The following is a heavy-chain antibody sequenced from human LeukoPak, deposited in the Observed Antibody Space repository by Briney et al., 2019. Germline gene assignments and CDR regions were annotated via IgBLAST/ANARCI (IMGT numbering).Heavy chain of an antibody. CDR1: GGSISSYY. Sequence: SETLSLTCTVSGGSISSYYWSWIRHPAGKGLELIGCIYTSGSTNYNPSLKSRVTMSVDTSKNQFSLKLSSVTAADTAVYYCASNSGYSSGWYRGRRFDYWGQGTLVTVSS. CDR3: ASNSGYSSGWYRGRRFDY. V-gene: IGHV4-4*07. J-gene: IGHJ4*02. CDR2: IYTSGST. D-gene: IGHD6-19*01.